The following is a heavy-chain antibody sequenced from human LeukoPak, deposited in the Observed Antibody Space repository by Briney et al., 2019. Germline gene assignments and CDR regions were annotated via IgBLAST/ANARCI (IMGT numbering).Heavy chain of an antibody. D-gene: IGHD6-19*01. CDR2: ISRSGGST. V-gene: IGHV3-23*01. J-gene: IGHJ3*02. CDR1: GFTFSSYA. Sequence: GGSLRLSCAASGFTFSSYAMSWVRQAPGKGLEWVSAISRSGGSTYYADSVKGRFTISRDNSTNTLYLHMNSLRAEDTAVYYCAKVASSGWYGAFDIWGQGTMVTVSS. CDR3: AKVASSGWYGAFDI.